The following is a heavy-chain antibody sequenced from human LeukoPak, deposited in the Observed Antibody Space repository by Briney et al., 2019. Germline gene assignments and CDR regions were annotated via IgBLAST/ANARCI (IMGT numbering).Heavy chain of an antibody. V-gene: IGHV4-30-2*01. CDR2: IYHIGST. CDR1: GGSISSGGYS. J-gene: IGHJ6*02. CDR3: AREVRYYYDSSGYRLGDYGMDV. D-gene: IGHD3-22*01. Sequence: PSETLSLTCAVSGGSISSGGYSWSWIRQPPGKGLEWIGYIYHIGSTYYNPSLKSRVTISVDRSKNQFSLKLSSVTAADTAVYYCAREVRYYYDSSGYRLGDYGMDVWGQGTTVTVSS.